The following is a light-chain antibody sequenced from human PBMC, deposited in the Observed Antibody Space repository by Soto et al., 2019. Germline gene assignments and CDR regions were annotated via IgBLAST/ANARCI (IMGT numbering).Light chain of an antibody. Sequence: DIQMTQSPSTLSGSVGDRVTITCQARQDIKHYLNWYQQKPGKAPNLLIYDTSVLETGVPSRFSGSKSGTDFTFTISSLQPEDVATYYCQQSDNLPITFGQGTNVDIK. CDR1: QDIKHY. CDR2: DTS. V-gene: IGKV1-33*01. CDR3: QQSDNLPIT. J-gene: IGKJ1*01.